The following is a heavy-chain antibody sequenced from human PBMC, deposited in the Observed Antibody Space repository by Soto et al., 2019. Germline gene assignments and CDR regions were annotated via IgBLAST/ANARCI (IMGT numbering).Heavy chain of an antibody. V-gene: IGHV1-8*01. J-gene: IGHJ3*02. CDR1: GYTFTSYD. CDR2: MNPNSGNT. CDR3: ARESSGMGAFDI. Sequence: ASVKVSCKASGYTFTSYDINWVRQATGQGLEWMGWMNPNSGNTGYAQKFQGRVTMTRNTSISTAYMELSSLRSEDTAVYYCARESSGMGAFDIWGQGTMVTGSS. D-gene: IGHD6-25*01.